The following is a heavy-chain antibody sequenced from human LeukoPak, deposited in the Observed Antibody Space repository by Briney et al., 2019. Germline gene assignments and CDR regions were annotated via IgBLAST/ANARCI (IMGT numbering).Heavy chain of an antibody. CDR3: ARGRGYCTNGVCYRYYYYYMDV. J-gene: IGHJ6*03. CDR2: INHSGST. D-gene: IGHD2-8*01. CDR1: GGSFSGYY. Sequence: SETLSLTCAVYGGSFSGYYWSWIRQPPGKGLEWIGEINHSGSTNYNPSLKSRGTISVDTSKNQFSLKLSSVTAADTAVYYCARGRGYCTNGVCYRYYYYYMDVWGKGTTVTVSS. V-gene: IGHV4-34*01.